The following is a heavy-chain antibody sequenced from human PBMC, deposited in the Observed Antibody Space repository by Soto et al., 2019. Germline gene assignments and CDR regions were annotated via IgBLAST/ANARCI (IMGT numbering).Heavy chain of an antibody. CDR3: AKDLLEIDTRGLFDS. D-gene: IGHD2-21*01. J-gene: IGHJ4*02. CDR2: ISGSGGST. CDR1: GFTFSSYA. V-gene: IGHV3-23*01. Sequence: PGGSLRLSCAASGFTFSSYAMSWVRQAPGKGLEWVSAISGSGGSTCYADSVKGRFTISRDNSKNTLYLQMNSLRAEDTAVYYYAKDLLEIDTRGLFDSWGQGTLVTVSS.